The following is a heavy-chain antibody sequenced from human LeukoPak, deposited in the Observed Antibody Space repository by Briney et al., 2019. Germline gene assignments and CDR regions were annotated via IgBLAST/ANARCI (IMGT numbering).Heavy chain of an antibody. J-gene: IGHJ4*02. CDR1: GFTFSSYW. CDR3: ARDLYRGVFDY. CDR2: IKQDGSEK. Sequence: GGSLRLSCATSGFTFSSYWMSWVRQAPGKGLEWVANIKQDGSEKYYVDSVKGRFTISRDDAKNSLYLQMNSLRAEDTAVYYCARDLYRGVFDYWGQGTLVTVSS. V-gene: IGHV3-7*01. D-gene: IGHD3-10*01.